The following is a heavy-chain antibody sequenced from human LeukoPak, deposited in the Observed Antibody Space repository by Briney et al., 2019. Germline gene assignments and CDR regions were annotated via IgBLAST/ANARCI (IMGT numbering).Heavy chain of an antibody. Sequence: GGSLRLSCTASGFTFSRYWMTWVRQAPGKGLEWVANIKEDGSAKYYVDSMKGRFTISRDNAKNSLYLQITGLRAEDTAVYYCARDSPGYGGYSYWGQGTLVTVSS. D-gene: IGHD5-12*01. CDR3: ARDSPGYGGYSY. V-gene: IGHV3-7*04. J-gene: IGHJ4*02. CDR1: GFTFSRYW. CDR2: IKEDGSAK.